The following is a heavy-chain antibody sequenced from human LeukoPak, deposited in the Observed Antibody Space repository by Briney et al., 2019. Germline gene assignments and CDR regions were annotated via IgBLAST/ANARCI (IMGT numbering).Heavy chain of an antibody. V-gene: IGHV3-21*01. CDR3: ARDGGTMIVDY. J-gene: IGHJ4*02. CDR2: ISISRRYI. Sequence: GGSLRLSRAASGFTFSSYSMNWVRQAPGQGLKWVSSISISRRYIYYADSVKGRITISRDNDKNSLYLQMNSLRAEDTAVYYCARDGGTMIVDYWGQGTLVTVSS. D-gene: IGHD3-22*01. CDR1: GFTFSSYS.